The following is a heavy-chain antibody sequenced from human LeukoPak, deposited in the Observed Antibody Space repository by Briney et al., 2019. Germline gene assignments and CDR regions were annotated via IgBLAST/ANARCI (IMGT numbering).Heavy chain of an antibody. J-gene: IGHJ3*02. CDR1: GFTFDDYG. V-gene: IGHV3-20*04. CDR3: ARDGYSSGWYPSAFDI. D-gene: IGHD6-13*01. Sequence: GGSLRLSCAASGFTFDDYGMSWVRQAPGKGLEWVSGINWSGGSTGYADSVKGRFTISRDNAKNSLYLQMNSLRAEDTALYYCARDGYSSGWYPSAFDIWGQGTMVTVSS. CDR2: INWSGGST.